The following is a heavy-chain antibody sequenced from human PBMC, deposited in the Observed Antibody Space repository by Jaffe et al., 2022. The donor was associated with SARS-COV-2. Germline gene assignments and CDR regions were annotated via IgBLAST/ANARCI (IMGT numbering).Heavy chain of an antibody. J-gene: IGHJ4*02. CDR1: GFTFSSSA. CDR3: AKVANMPALGLGYYFDY. Sequence: EVQLLESGGNFIQPGGSLRLSCAASGFTFSSSAMSWVRQAPGKGLEWVSGISGTGVSTYYAASVKGRFTISRDNSNNTLYLRMNILRVEDTAVYYCAKVANMPALGLGYYFDYWGQGSLVTVSS. D-gene: IGHD2-2*01. V-gene: IGHV3-23*01. CDR2: ISGTGVST.